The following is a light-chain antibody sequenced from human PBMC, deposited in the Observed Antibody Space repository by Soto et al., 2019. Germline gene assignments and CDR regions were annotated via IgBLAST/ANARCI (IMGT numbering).Light chain of an antibody. CDR1: QSVGSNY. J-gene: IGKJ1*01. CDR2: GAS. V-gene: IGKV3-20*01. Sequence: ETVLTQSPGTLSLSPGERATLSCRASQSVGSNYLAWYQQKPGQAPRLLIYGASSRATGIPDRFSGSGSGTDFTLTISRLEPEDSALYYCQQYGSSPRTFGQGTKVEIK. CDR3: QQYGSSPRT.